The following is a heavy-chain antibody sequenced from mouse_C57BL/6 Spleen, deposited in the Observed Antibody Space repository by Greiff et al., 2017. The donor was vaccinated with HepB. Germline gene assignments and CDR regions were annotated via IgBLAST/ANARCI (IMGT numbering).Heavy chain of an antibody. D-gene: IGHD2-2*01. CDR1: GYTFPSYW. CDR3: ARSYGYDGLDY. CDR2: IYPGSGST. Sequence: QVQLQQPGAELVKPGASVKMSCKASGYTFPSYWITWVKQRPGQGLEWIGDIYPGSGSTNYNEKFKSKATLTVDTSSSTAYMQLSSLTSEDAAVYYCARSYGYDGLDYWGQGTTLTVSS. J-gene: IGHJ2*01. V-gene: IGHV1-55*01.